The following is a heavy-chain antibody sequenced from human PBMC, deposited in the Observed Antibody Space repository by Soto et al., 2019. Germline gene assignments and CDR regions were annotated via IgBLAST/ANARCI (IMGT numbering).Heavy chain of an antibody. V-gene: IGHV3-49*03. Sequence: GGSLRLSCTSSGFTCGDYAMILFRQAPGKGLEWLGFIKSITYGGTTEYAASVKGRFTISRDDSKSIAYLQMNSLKIEDTAVYYCTTDSYSSITIVRFDYWGHGTLVTVSS. D-gene: IGHD2-2*01. CDR1: GFTCGDYA. CDR2: IKSITYGGTT. J-gene: IGHJ4*01. CDR3: TTDSYSSITIVRFDY.